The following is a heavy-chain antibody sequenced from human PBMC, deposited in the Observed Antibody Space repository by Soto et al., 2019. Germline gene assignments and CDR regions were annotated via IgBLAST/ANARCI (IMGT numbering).Heavy chain of an antibody. V-gene: IGHV4-34*01. Sequence: PSETLSLTCAVYGGSFSGYYWSWIRQPPGKGLEWIGEINHSGSTNYNPSLKSRVTISVDTSKNQFSLKLSSVTAADTAVYYCARGRMKYYGSGSYSKYYYDYGMEVWGQATPVTVSS. CDR1: GGSFSGYY. J-gene: IGHJ6*02. D-gene: IGHD3-10*01. CDR3: ARGRMKYYGSGSYSKYYYDYGMEV. CDR2: INHSGST.